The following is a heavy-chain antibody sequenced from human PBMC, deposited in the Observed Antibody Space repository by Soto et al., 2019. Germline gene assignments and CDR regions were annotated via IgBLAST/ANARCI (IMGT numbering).Heavy chain of an antibody. D-gene: IGHD1-26*01. V-gene: IGHV1-69*01. CDR1: GDILSSPA. CDR2: IIVHYGTA. Sequence: QTQLVQSGTEVKTPGSSVKVSCRASGDILSSPAVSWVRQAPGQGLEWMGGIIVHYGTAYYAQNFQGRVTMNADEATRTAYLELNSLRPNDTAMYSCARDREATLLIFDTWGQGTMVIVSP. J-gene: IGHJ3*02. CDR3: ARDREATLLIFDT.